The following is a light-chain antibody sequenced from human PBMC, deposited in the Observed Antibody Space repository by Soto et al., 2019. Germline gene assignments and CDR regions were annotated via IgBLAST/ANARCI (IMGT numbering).Light chain of an antibody. CDR1: NIGSKS. J-gene: IGLJ2*01. CDR2: YDS. V-gene: IGLV3-21*04. Sequence: SYELTQPPSVSVAPGKTARITCGGNNIGSKSVHWYQQKPGQAPVLVIYYDSDRPSGIPERFSGSNSGNTATLSITRVEAVDADVYYSQVWDSSSDHVVFGGGTKLTVL. CDR3: QVWDSSSDHVV.